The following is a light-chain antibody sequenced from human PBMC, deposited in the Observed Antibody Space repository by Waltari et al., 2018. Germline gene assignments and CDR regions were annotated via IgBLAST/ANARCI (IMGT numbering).Light chain of an antibody. CDR1: SGSLSSTSY. CDR2: KTN. CDR3: LLYTGSGIWV. Sequence: QTVVTQEPSLSVSPGGTVTLTCALSSGSLSSTSYASWYQQTPGQAPRTLVYKTNSRSSGVPDRFSGSVLGNKAALTITGAQADDESDYYCLLYTGSGIWVFGGGTKLTVL. V-gene: IGLV8-61*01. J-gene: IGLJ3*02.